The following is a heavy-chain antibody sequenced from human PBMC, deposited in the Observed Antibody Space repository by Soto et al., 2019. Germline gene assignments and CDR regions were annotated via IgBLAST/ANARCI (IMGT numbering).Heavy chain of an antibody. CDR1: GGSISSGGHF. J-gene: IGHJ4*02. V-gene: IGHV4-31*02. CDR2: VYYSGST. CDR3: SRCTSYYPYYFDS. D-gene: IGHD3-9*01. Sequence: QVQLQESGPGLVKPSQTLSLTCFVSGGSISSGGHFWSWIRQHPGKGLQWIGYVYYSGSTHYDPSLRCRVSISVYTSKNQFSLKLTTVTAADTAVYFCSRCTSYYPYYFDSWGQGALVPVST.